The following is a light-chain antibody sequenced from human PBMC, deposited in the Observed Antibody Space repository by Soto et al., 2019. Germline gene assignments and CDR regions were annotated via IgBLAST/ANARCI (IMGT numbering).Light chain of an antibody. Sequence: QSALTQPASVSGSPGQSITISCTGTGSDVGGYDYVSWYQHHPGKAPKLMIFYVSTRPSGISFRFSGSKSGNTASLTISGLQAEDEADFYCSSYTSSSTLIFGGGTKLTVL. CDR3: SSYTSSSTLI. CDR2: YVS. V-gene: IGLV2-14*03. J-gene: IGLJ2*01. CDR1: GSDVGGYDY.